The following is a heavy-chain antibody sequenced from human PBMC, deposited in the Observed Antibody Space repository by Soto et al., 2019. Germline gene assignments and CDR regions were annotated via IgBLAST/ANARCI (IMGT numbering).Heavy chain of an antibody. V-gene: IGHV4-39*07. CDR1: GGSISSGYYY. D-gene: IGHD3-10*01. CDR3: ARGSGVPIDY. Sequence: SENLSLTCSVSGGSISSGYYYWSWIRQPPGKGLEWIGNIYHSGSTDYNPSLQSRLTISVDTAERQFSLNLTSVTAADTGFYFCARGSGVPIDYWGQGILVTVSS. J-gene: IGHJ4*02. CDR2: IYHSGST.